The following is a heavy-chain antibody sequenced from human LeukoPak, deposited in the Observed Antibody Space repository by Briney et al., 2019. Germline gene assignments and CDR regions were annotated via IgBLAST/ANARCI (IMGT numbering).Heavy chain of an antibody. V-gene: IGHV3-73*01. CDR3: TAYSSSWYY. CDR2: IDKKDKGYATAT. J-gene: IGHJ4*02. CDR1: GFTFSGSA. D-gene: IGHD6-13*01. Sequence: GGSLRLSCAASGFTFSGSAIHWVRQSSGKGLEWVGQIDKKDKGYATATAYAASVKGRFTISRDDSINTAYLQMKSLKTEDTAVYYCTAYSSSWYYWGQGTLVTVSS.